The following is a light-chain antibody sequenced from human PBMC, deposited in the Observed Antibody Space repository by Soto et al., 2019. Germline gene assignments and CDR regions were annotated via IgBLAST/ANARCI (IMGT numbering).Light chain of an antibody. V-gene: IGKV2-30*01. CDR1: QSLVYSDGNTY. J-gene: IGKJ1*01. CDR3: VQGTHWPPVWK. CDR2: KVS. Sequence: DVVMTQSPLSLPVTLGQPASISCRSSQSLVYSDGNTYLNWFQQRPGQSPRRLIYKVSNRDSGVPARFSGSVSGPDSTLKISRVEAEDVGVYYCVQGTHWPPVWKFGQGTKVEIK.